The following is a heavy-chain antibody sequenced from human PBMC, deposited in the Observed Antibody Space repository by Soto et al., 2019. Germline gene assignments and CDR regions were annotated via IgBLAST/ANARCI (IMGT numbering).Heavy chain of an antibody. V-gene: IGHV4-39*01. J-gene: IGHJ1*01. Sequence: QLQLQESGPGLVKPSETLSLTCTVSGGSISSSSYYWGWIRQPPGKGLEWIGSIYYSGSTYYNPSLKSRVTISVDTSKNQFSLKLSSVTAADTAVYYCSSWYGAEYFQHWGQGTLFTVSS. CDR1: GGSISSSSYY. D-gene: IGHD6-13*01. CDR3: SSWYGAEYFQH. CDR2: IYYSGST.